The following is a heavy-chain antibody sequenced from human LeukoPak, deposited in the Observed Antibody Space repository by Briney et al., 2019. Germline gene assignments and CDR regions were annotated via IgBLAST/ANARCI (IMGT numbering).Heavy chain of an antibody. V-gene: IGHV4-34*01. CDR1: SGSFSGYY. CDR2: INHSGST. D-gene: IGHD2-21*02. Sequence: SSETLSLTCAVSSGSFSGYYWSWIRQPPGKGLEWIGEINHSGSTNYNPSLKSRVTISVDTSKNQFSLKLSSVTAADTAVYYCARGLNGDPDAFDIWGQGTMVTVSS. J-gene: IGHJ3*02. CDR3: ARGLNGDPDAFDI.